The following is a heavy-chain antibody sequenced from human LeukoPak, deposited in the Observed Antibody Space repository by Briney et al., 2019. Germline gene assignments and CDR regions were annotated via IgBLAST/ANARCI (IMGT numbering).Heavy chain of an antibody. J-gene: IGHJ4*02. CDR2: ISSSSSYI. CDR1: GFTFSSYS. V-gene: IGHV3-21*04. CDR3: AKGGVGATLY. Sequence: PGGSLRLSCAASGFTFSSYSMNWVRQAPGKGLEWVSSISSSSSYIYYADSVKGRFTISRDNSKNTLYLQMNSLRAEDTAVYYCAKGGVGATLYWGQGTLVTVSS. D-gene: IGHD1-26*01.